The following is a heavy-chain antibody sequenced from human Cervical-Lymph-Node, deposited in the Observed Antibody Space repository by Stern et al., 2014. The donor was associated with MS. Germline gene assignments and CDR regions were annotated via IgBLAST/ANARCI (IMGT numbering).Heavy chain of an antibody. Sequence: VQLVQSGAEVKKPGESLKISCKGSGYDFASSWIGWVRQMPEKGLEWMGVIYLGDSDTRYSPSFQGQVTISADRSISAAYLQWSSLKASDTAMYYCAIPGSAWSFDYWGQGTLVTVSS. V-gene: IGHV5-51*03. D-gene: IGHD6-19*01. CDR3: AIPGSAWSFDY. CDR1: GYDFASSW. CDR2: IYLGDSDT. J-gene: IGHJ4*02.